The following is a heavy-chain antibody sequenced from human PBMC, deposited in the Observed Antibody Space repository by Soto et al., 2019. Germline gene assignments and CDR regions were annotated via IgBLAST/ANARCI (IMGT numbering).Heavy chain of an antibody. Sequence: SETLSLTCTVSGGSISSSSYYWGWIRQPPGKGLEWIGSIYYSGSTYYNPSLKSRVTISVDTSKNQFSLKLSSVTAADTAVYYCARPYCSGGSCYSGHSNWFDPWGQGTLVTVSS. D-gene: IGHD2-15*01. CDR3: ARPYCSGGSCYSGHSNWFDP. CDR1: GGSISSSSYY. V-gene: IGHV4-39*01. J-gene: IGHJ5*02. CDR2: IYYSGST.